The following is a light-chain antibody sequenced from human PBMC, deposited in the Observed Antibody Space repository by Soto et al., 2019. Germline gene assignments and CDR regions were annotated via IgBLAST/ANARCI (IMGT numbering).Light chain of an antibody. Sequence: EIVLTQSPGTLSLSPGEGATLPCMSSQSVSSNLAWYQQKAGQAPRLLIYGASTRATDIPARFSGSGSGTEFTLTISSLQSEDFAVYYCQQYENWPPVTFGQGTKVDIK. CDR3: QQYENWPPVT. CDR2: GAS. CDR1: QSVSSN. V-gene: IGKV3-15*01. J-gene: IGKJ1*01.